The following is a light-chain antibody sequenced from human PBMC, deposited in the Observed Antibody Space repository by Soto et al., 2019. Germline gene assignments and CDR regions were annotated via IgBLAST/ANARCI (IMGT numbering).Light chain of an antibody. J-gene: IGKJ3*01. V-gene: IGKV3-20*01. CDR2: GAS. CDR3: QQWRT. Sequence: EIVLTQSPGTLSLSPGERATLSCRASQSVSSSYLAWYQQKSGQAPRLLIYGASSRATDIPDRFSGSGSGTDFTLTISRLEPEDFAVYYCQQWRTFGPGTKVVIK. CDR1: QSVSSSY.